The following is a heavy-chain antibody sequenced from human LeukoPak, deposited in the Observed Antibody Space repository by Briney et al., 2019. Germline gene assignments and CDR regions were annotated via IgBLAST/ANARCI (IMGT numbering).Heavy chain of an antibody. Sequence: ASVKVSCKASGYTFTSYDINWVRQATGQELEWMGWMNPNSGNTGYAQKFQGRVTMTRNTSISTAYMELSSLRSEDTAVYYCARDGEYCSGGSCWDWFDPWGQGTLVTVSS. J-gene: IGHJ5*02. D-gene: IGHD2-15*01. CDR1: GYTFTSYD. CDR3: ARDGEYCSGGSCWDWFDP. CDR2: MNPNSGNT. V-gene: IGHV1-8*01.